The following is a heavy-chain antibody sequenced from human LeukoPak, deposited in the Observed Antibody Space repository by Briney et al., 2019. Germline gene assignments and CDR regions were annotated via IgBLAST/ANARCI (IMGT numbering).Heavy chain of an antibody. CDR3: ARTYQLPYDDAFDI. D-gene: IGHD2-2*01. J-gene: IGHJ3*02. Sequence: PGGSLRLSCVASGFTFSRYSMNWVRQAPGKGLEWVSYISSSSSTIYYADSVKGRFTISRDNAKNSLYLQMNSLRAEDTAMYYCARTYQLPYDDAFDIWGQGTMVTVSS. V-gene: IGHV3-48*01. CDR1: GFTFSRYS. CDR2: ISSSSSTI.